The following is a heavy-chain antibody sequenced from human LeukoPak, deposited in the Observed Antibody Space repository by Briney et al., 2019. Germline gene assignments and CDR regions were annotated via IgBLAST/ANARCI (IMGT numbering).Heavy chain of an antibody. V-gene: IGHV4-30-4*01. CDR2: IYYSGST. D-gene: IGHD5-24*01. J-gene: IGHJ6*02. Sequence: SQTLSLTCTVSGGSISSGDYYWRWIRQPPGKGLEWIGYIYYSGSTYYNPSLKSRVTISVDTSKNQFSLKLSSVTAADTAVYYCARGFYKTAARDGYNFLNWGSNYYYGMDVWGQGTTVTVSS. CDR3: ARGFYKTAARDGYNFLNWGSNYYYGMDV. CDR1: GGSISSGDYY.